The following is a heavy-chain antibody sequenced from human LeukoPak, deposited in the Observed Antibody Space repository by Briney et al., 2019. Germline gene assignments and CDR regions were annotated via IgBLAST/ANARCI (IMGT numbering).Heavy chain of an antibody. J-gene: IGHJ4*02. Sequence: GGSLRLSCAASGLTFSGYSMHWVRQAPGKGLEWVAYISYDGRNDYHADSVKGRFTISRDNSKNTVFLQLHSLRPEDTAVYYTHPPYWGQGTLVTVSS. CDR1: GLTFSGYS. CDR3: HPPY. V-gene: IGHV3-30*04. CDR2: ISYDGRND.